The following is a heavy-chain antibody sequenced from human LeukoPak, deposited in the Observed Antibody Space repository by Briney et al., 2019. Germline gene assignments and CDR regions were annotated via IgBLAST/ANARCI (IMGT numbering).Heavy chain of an antibody. V-gene: IGHV1-8*01. CDR2: MNPNSGNT. CDR3: ARAPGYDFWTRPYYYYYMDV. J-gene: IGHJ6*03. CDR1: GYTFINYD. Sequence: GASVKVSCKASGYTFINYDINWVRQATGQGLEWMGWMNPNSGNTGYAQKFQGRVTMTGNTSISTAYMELSSLRSEDTAVYYCARAPGYDFWTRPYYYYYMDVWGKGTTVTVSS. D-gene: IGHD3-3*01.